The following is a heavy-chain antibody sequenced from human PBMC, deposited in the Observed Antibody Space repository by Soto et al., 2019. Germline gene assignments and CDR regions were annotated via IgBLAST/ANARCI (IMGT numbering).Heavy chain of an antibody. D-gene: IGHD1-1*01. CDR3: ARHYPIGNNWNYYDY. CDR1: DDSISTYY. CDR2: IFYTGTT. V-gene: IGHV4-59*08. Sequence: SETLSLTCTVSDDSISTYYWGWIRQPPGKGLEWIGYIFYTGTTKYNPSLKSRVTISLDTSKNQFSLKLSSVTAADTAVYYCARHYPIGNNWNYYDYWGQGTLVTVSS. J-gene: IGHJ4*02.